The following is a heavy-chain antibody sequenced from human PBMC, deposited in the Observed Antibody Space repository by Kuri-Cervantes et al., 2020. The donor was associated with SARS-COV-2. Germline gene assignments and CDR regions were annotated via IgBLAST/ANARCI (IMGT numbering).Heavy chain of an antibody. Sequence: GESLKISCAASGFTFSSYAMSWVRQAPGKGLEWVSAISGSGGSTYYADSVKGRFTISRDNSKNTLYLQMNRLRPEDTAMYYCARSCTYARCSEYFQHWGQGALVTVSS. V-gene: IGHV3-23*01. CDR1: GFTFSSYA. J-gene: IGHJ1*01. CDR2: ISGSGGST. D-gene: IGHD2-8*01. CDR3: ARSCTYARCSEYFQH.